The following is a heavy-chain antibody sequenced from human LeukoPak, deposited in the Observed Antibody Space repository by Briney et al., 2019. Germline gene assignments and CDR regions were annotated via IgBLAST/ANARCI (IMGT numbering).Heavy chain of an antibody. J-gene: IGHJ4*02. D-gene: IGHD2-2*01. CDR2: IIPIFGTA. Sequence: GASVKVSCKASGGTFSSYAISWVRQAPGQGLEWMGGIIPIFGTANYAQKFQGRVTITADESTSTAYMELSSLRSDDTAVYYCARAEDIVVVPAWSYFDYWGQGTLVTVSS. V-gene: IGHV1-69*13. CDR3: ARAEDIVVVPAWSYFDY. CDR1: GGTFSSYA.